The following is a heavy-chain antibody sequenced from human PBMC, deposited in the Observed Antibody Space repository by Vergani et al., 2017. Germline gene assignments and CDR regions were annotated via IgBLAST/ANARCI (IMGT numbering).Heavy chain of an antibody. CDR1: GGSISSGSYY. Sequence: QVQLQESGPGLVKPSQTLSLTCTVSGGSISSGSYYWSWIRQPAGKGLEWIGRIYTSGSTNYNPSLKSRVTISVDTSKNQFSLKLSSVTAADTAVYYCAREVSSWDHYYYYMDVWGKGTTVTVS. D-gene: IGHD6-13*01. CDR3: AREVSSWDHYYYYMDV. CDR2: IYTSGST. V-gene: IGHV4-61*02. J-gene: IGHJ6*03.